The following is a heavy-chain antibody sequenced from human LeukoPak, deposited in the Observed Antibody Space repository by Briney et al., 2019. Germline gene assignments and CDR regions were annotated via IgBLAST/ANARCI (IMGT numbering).Heavy chain of an antibody. J-gene: IGHJ1*01. D-gene: IGHD2-15*01. CDR1: GFTFSSYS. Sequence: PGGSLRLSCAASGFTFSSYSMNWVRQAPGKGLEWVSSISSSSSYIYYADSVKARFTISRDNAKNSLYLQMNSLRAEDTAVYYCARDVGYCSGGSCYGYFQHWGQGTLVTVSS. V-gene: IGHV3-21*01. CDR2: ISSSSSYI. CDR3: ARDVGYCSGGSCYGYFQH.